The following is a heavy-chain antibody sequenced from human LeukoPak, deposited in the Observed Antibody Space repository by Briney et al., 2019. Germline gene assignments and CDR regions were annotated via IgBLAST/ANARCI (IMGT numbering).Heavy chain of an antibody. CDR1: EFTFSNYV. CDR3: VRRGGSDGWGAFDI. CDR2: IRQSGDVT. Sequence: GGSLRLSCAASEFTFSNYVMNWVRQAPGKGLEWVSSIRQSGDVTYYADSVKGRFTISRDNSKNTLSLQMNSLSREDTAIYYCVRRGGSDGWGAFDIWGQGTVVTVSS. D-gene: IGHD5-24*01. J-gene: IGHJ3*02. V-gene: IGHV3-23*01.